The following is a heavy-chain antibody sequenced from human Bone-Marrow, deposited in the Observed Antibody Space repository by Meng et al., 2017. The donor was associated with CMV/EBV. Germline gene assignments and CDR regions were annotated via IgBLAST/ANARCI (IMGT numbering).Heavy chain of an antibody. CDR3: ARAHCSSTSCLIDY. CDR1: GYTFTGYY. V-gene: IGHV1-2*02. Sequence: VQLGPSGAEVRKPGASVKVSCKASGYTFTGYYMHWVRQAPGQGLEWMGWITTNSGGTNYAQKFQGRVTMTRDTSISTAYMKLSRLRSDDTAVYYCARAHCSSTSCLIDYWGQGTLVTVSS. CDR2: ITTNSGGT. D-gene: IGHD2-2*01. J-gene: IGHJ4*02.